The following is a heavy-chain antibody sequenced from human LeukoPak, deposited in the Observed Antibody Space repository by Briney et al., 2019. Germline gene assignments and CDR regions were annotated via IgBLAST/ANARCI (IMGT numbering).Heavy chain of an antibody. CDR1: GFTFGSYS. CDR2: ISSSSSYI. J-gene: IGHJ3*02. D-gene: IGHD2-21*02. CDR3: ARTQSYCGGDCYSFAFDI. V-gene: IGHV3-21*01. Sequence: GGSLRLSCAASGFTFGSYSMNWVRQAPGKGLEWVSSISSSSSYIYYADSVKGRFTISRDNAKNSLYLQMNSLRAEDTAVYYCARTQSYCGGDCYSFAFDIWGQGTMVTVSS.